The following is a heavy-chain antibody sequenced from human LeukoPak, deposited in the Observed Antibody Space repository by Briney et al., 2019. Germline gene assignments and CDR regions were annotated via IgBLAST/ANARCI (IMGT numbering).Heavy chain of an antibody. CDR3: ARTQWQRVSGASDI. V-gene: IGHV4-4*07. CDR2: IYTSGST. D-gene: IGHD6-19*01. CDR1: GGSISSYY. Sequence: SETLSLTCTVSGGSISSYYWSWIRQPAGKGLEWIGRIYTSGSTNYNPSLKSRVTMSVDTSKNQFSLKLSSVTAADTAVYYCARTQWQRVSGASDIWGQGTMVTVSS. J-gene: IGHJ3*02.